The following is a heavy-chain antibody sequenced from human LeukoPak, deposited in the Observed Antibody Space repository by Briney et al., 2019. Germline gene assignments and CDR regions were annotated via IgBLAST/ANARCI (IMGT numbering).Heavy chain of an antibody. Sequence: SATLSLTCTVSGVSISSYYWSWIRQPAVKGLEWIGRVYTSGSTNYNPSLKSRLTMSVDTSKSQFSLKLISVTAADTAVYFCARLSSTWRVFDYWGQGILVPVSS. CDR1: GVSISSYY. V-gene: IGHV4-4*07. J-gene: IGHJ4*02. D-gene: IGHD6-13*01. CDR3: ARLSSTWRVFDY. CDR2: VYTSGST.